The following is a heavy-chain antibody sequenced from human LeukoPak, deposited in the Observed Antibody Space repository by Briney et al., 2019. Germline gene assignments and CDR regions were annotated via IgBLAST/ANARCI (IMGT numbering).Heavy chain of an antibody. J-gene: IGHJ4*02. CDR3: ARDIHSSGYLIDY. Sequence: RASETLSLTCTVSGGSISSGGYYWSWIRQHPGKGLEWIGYIYYSGSTYYNPSLKSRVTISVDTSKNQFSLKLSSVTAADTAVYYCARDIHSSGYLIDYWGQGTLVTVSS. CDR1: GGSISSGGYY. D-gene: IGHD3-22*01. V-gene: IGHV4-31*03. CDR2: IYYSGST.